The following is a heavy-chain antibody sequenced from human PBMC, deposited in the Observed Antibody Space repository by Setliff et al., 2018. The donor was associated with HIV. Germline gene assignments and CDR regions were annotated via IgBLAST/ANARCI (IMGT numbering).Heavy chain of an antibody. CDR1: GGSFSGYY. D-gene: IGHD1-26*01. CDR2: INHSGST. V-gene: IGHV4-34*01. CDR3: EAATVGEAGYYGIDV. J-gene: IGHJ6*02. Sequence: PSETLSLTCAVYGGSFSGYYWSWIRQSPGKGLEWIGEINHSGSTNYNPSLKSRVTMSLDTSKNQFSLKLNSVTAADTAVYYCEAATVGEAGYYGIDVWGPGTTVTVSS.